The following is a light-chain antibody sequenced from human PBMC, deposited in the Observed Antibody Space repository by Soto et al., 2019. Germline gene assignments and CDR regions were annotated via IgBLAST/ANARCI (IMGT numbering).Light chain of an antibody. CDR2: DVT. J-gene: IGLJ1*01. Sequence: QSTLTQPASVSGSPGQSVTISCTGTSGDIGSYNRVSWYQQHPGKAPKLIIYDVTNRPSGVSNRFSGSNSGNTASLTISGLQAEDEAEYYCCSHSNTSTRDCVFGGGTKLTVL. CDR3: CSHSNTSTRDCV. V-gene: IGLV2-14*03. CDR1: SGDIGSYNR.